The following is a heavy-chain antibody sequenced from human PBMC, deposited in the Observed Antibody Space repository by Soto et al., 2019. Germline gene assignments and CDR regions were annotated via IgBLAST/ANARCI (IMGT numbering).Heavy chain of an antibody. J-gene: IGHJ3*02. CDR2: IYWDDDK. CDR3: AHSSGYDYIWGSYRYKIAFDI. V-gene: IGHV2-5*02. CDR1: GFSLSTSGVG. D-gene: IGHD3-16*02. Sequence: SGPTLVNPTQTLTLTCTFSGFSLSTSGVGVGWIRQPPGKALEWLALIYWDDDKRYSPSLKSRLTITKDTSKNQVVLTMTNMDPVDTATYYCAHSSGYDYIWGSYRYKIAFDIWGLGTMVTVSS.